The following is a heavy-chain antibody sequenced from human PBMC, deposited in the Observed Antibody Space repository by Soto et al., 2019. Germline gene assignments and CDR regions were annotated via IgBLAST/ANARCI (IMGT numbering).Heavy chain of an antibody. CDR3: ARNLYNTGSFDH. CDR1: GYTFTNYD. V-gene: IGHV1-8*02. J-gene: IGHJ4*02. D-gene: IGHD3-10*01. CDR2: MTPISGDT. Sequence: QVQLVQSGAEVKKPGASVKVSCKASGYTFTNYDINWVRQATGQGLEWVGWMTPISGDTGYAQNFQGRVTMTRDTPRSTAYLGLSSLTSEDTAVYYCARNLYNTGSFDHWGQGTLVTVSS.